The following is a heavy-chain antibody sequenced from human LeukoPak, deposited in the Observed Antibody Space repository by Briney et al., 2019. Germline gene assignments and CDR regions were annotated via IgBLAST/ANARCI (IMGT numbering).Heavy chain of an antibody. V-gene: IGHV3-74*01. CDR2: MNSDGSST. Sequence: GGSLRLSCAASGFTFSSYWMHWVRQAPGKGLMWVSRMNSDGSSTSYADSVKGRFTISRDNAKNTLYLQMNSLRAEDTAVYYCARAKNYDGSAYYYYWGQGTLATVSS. J-gene: IGHJ4*02. CDR3: ARAKNYDGSAYYYY. CDR1: GFTFSSYW. D-gene: IGHD3-22*01.